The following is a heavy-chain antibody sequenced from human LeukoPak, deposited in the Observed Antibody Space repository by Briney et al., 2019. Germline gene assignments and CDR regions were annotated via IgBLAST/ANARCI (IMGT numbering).Heavy chain of an antibody. D-gene: IGHD3-16*02. J-gene: IGHJ4*02. V-gene: IGHV1-2*04. CDR3: ARSTFGGVIVRTFDY. Sequence: ASVKVSCKASGYTFTGYYMHWVRQAPGQGLEWMGWINPNSGGTNYAQKFQGWVTMTRDTSISTAYMELSRLRSDDTAVYYCARSTFGGVIVRTFDYWGQGTLVTVSS. CDR2: INPNSGGT. CDR1: GYTFTGYY.